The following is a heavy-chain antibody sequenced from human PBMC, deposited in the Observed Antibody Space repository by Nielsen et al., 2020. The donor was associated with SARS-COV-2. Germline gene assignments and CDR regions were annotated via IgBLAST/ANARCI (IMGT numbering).Heavy chain of an antibody. CDR1: GGSFSGYY. Sequence: SETLSLTCAVYGGSFSGYYWSWIRQPPGKGLEWIGEINHSGSTNYKPSLKSRVTISVDTSKNQFSLKLSSVSAADTAVYYCARGLRGYSYPGSSEGTTWFDPWCQGTLVTVSS. CDR2: INHSGST. CDR3: ARGLRGYSYPGSSEGTTWFDP. D-gene: IGHD5-18*01. V-gene: IGHV4-34*01. J-gene: IGHJ5*02.